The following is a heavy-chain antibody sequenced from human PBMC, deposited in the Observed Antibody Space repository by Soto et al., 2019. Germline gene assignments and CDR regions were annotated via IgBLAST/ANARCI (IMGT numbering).Heavy chain of an antibody. D-gene: IGHD5-18*01. CDR2: IYGGGAT. J-gene: IGHJ4*02. V-gene: IGHV3-53*01. CDR3: ARDAKNSSAFDY. CDR1: GFTVSSHY. Sequence: GGSLRLSCAASGFTVSSHYMSWVRQAPGKGLEWVSIIYGGGATSYADSVKGRFTISRDNSKNTVHLQMNALRAEDTAVYYCARDAKNSSAFDYWGQGTLVTVSS.